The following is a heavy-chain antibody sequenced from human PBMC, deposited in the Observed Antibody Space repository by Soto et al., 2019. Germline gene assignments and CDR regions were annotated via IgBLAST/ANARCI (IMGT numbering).Heavy chain of an antibody. CDR1: GGPISSGDYY. V-gene: IGHV4-31*03. CDR3: ASEGSESYSFDH. Sequence: QVQLQESGPGLVKPSQTLSLTCNVSGGPISSGDYYWSWIRQHPGKGLEWIGYIYHNGNTHYNPSLKGRVTISLDTSKNQFSLNLSSVTVADTAVYYCASEGSESYSFDHWGQGTLVTVSS. J-gene: IGHJ4*02. CDR2: IYHNGNT. D-gene: IGHD3-10*01.